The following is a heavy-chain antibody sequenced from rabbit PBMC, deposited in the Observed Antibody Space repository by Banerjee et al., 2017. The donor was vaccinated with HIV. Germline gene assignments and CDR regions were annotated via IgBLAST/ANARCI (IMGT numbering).Heavy chain of an antibody. D-gene: IGHD8-1*01. J-gene: IGHJ4*01. CDR3: ARTGSSWSLNL. CDR1: GFSFSSSDY. V-gene: IGHV1S40*01. Sequence: QSLEESGGDLVKPGASLTLTCTASGFSFSSSDYMCWVRQAPGKGLEWIACINAVTGKAVYASWAKGRFTFSKTSSTTVTLQMTSLTAADTATYFCARTGSSWSLNLWGPGTLVTVS. CDR2: INAVTGKA.